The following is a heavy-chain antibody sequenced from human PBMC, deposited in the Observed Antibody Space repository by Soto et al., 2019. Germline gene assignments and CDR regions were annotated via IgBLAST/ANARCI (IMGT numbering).Heavy chain of an antibody. Sequence: EVQLVESGGGLVQPGGSLRLSCAASGFTFSSYSMNWVRQAPGKGLEWVSYISSSSSTIYYADSVKGRFTISRDNAKNSLYLQMTSLGDEDTAVYYCARESRFLEWLSLNWFDPWGQGTLVTVSS. J-gene: IGHJ5*02. CDR1: GFTFSSYS. D-gene: IGHD3-3*01. V-gene: IGHV3-48*02. CDR2: ISSSSSTI. CDR3: ARESRFLEWLSLNWFDP.